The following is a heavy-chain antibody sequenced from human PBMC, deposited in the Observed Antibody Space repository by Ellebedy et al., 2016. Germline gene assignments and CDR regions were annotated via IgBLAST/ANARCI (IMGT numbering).Heavy chain of an antibody. CDR2: IYYSGST. Sequence: SETLSLTXSVSGGSISSYYWSLIRQPPGKGLEWIGSIYYSGSTYYNPSLKSRVTISVDTSKNQFSLKLNSVTAADTAVYYCARSTTGTTVGNYWGQGTLVTVSS. CDR1: GGSISSYY. V-gene: IGHV4-59*04. D-gene: IGHD1-1*01. J-gene: IGHJ4*02. CDR3: ARSTTGTTVGNY.